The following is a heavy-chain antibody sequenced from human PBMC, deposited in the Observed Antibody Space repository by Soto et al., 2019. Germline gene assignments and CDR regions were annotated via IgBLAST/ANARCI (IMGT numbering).Heavy chain of an antibody. V-gene: IGHV3-30-3*01. Sequence: GGSLRLSCAASGFTFSSYAMHWVRQAPGKGLEWVAVISYDGSNKYYADSVKGRFTISRDNSKNTLYLQMNSLRVEDTAVYYCATDANEYLWEYYFDFWGQGTLVTVSS. CDR1: GFTFSSYA. CDR3: ATDANEYLWEYYFDF. J-gene: IGHJ4*02. D-gene: IGHD3-16*01. CDR2: ISYDGSNK.